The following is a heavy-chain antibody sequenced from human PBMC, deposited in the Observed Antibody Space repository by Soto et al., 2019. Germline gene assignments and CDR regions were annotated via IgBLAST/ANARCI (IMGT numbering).Heavy chain of an antibody. CDR2: IYYSGST. D-gene: IGHD4-17*01. CDR1: GGSISSGGYY. Sequence: SETLSLTCTVSGGSISSGGYYWSWIRQHPGKGLEWIGYIYYSGSTYYNPSLKSRVTISVDTSKNQFSLKLSSVTAADTAVYYCARDVRTTVTFYYYYGMDVWGQGTTVTVSS. CDR3: ARDVRTTVTFYYYYGMDV. V-gene: IGHV4-31*03. J-gene: IGHJ6*02.